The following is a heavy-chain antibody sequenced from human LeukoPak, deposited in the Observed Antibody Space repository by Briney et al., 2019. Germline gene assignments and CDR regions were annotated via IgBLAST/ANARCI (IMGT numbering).Heavy chain of an antibody. J-gene: IGHJ4*02. V-gene: IGHV3-9*01. CDR2: ISWNSGSI. CDR3: ATRGRSGDYYDSSGYSGEFDY. Sequence: GGSLRLSCAASGFTFDDYAMHWVRQVPGKGLEWVSGISWNSGSIGYADSVKGRFTISRDNVKNSLYLQMNSLRAEDTALYYCATRGRSGDYYDSSGYSGEFDYWGQGTLVTVSS. CDR1: GFTFDDYA. D-gene: IGHD3-22*01.